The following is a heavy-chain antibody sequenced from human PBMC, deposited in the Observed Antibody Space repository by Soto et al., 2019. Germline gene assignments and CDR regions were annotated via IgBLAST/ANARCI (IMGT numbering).Heavy chain of an antibody. CDR3: ARENVKRGYDYAWRFWYFER. Sequence: ASVKVSCKASGYTFTSYYMHWVRQAPGQGLEWMGIINPSGGSTSYAQKFQGRVTMTRDTSTSTVYMELSSLRSEDTAVYYCARENVKRGYDYAWRFWYFERSGRGTFVTVSS. J-gene: IGHJ2*01. CDR1: GYTFTSYY. D-gene: IGHD5-12*01. CDR2: INPSGGST. V-gene: IGHV1-46*03.